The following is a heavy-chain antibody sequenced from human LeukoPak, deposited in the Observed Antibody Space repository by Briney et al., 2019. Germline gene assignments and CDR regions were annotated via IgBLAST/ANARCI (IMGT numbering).Heavy chain of an antibody. V-gene: IGHV3-7*03. CDR1: GFTFSEHG. J-gene: IGHJ4*02. CDR2: IKQDGGEK. Sequence: GGSLRLSCAVSGFTFSEHGMSWVRQAPGKGLEWVANIKQDGGEKHYVDSVKGRFTISRDNAQNLLYLQTNSLRGEDTAVYYCVEVGRTSLSLGRWGQGTLVTVSS. D-gene: IGHD1-1*01. CDR3: VEVGRTSLSLGR.